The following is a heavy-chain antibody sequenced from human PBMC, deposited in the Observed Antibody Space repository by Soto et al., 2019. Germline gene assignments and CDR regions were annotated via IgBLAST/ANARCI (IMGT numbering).Heavy chain of an antibody. V-gene: IGHV3-23*01. CDR1: GFTFTYYS. D-gene: IGHD3-22*01. CDR2: ISGRGDTT. CDR3: AKIESRFYYDSSGYYPFDY. Sequence: GGSLRLSCVASSGFTFTYYSMSWVRQAPGKGLEWVAHISGRGDTTYYADSVKGRFTISRDNFKSTVYLQMNSLRAEDTAVYYCAKIESRFYYDSSGYYPFDYWGQGTLVTVSS. J-gene: IGHJ4*02.